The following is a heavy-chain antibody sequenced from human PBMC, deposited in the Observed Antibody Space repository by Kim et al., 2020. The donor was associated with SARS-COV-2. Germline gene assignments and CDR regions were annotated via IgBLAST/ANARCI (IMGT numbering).Heavy chain of an antibody. CDR1: GDTFSSYA. CDR3: ARAEAARGFAY. Sequence: SVKVSCKASGDTFSSYAIRWVRQAPGQGLEWMGWINPICGTANSAQKFQGRVTITADTSTSTAYMELSSLRSDDTAVYYCARAEAARGFAYSGQGSLV. CDR2: INPICGTA. D-gene: IGHD6-25*01. V-gene: IGHV1-69*06. J-gene: IGHJ4*02.